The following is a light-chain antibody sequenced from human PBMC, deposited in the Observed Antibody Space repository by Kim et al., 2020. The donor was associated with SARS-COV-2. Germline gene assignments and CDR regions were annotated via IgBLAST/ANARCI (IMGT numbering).Light chain of an antibody. CDR2: DVS. Sequence: QSALTQPPSASGSPGQSVTISCTGTSSDIGGYNYVSWYQQHPGKAPKLMIYDVSKRPSGVPDRFSGSKSDNTASLTVAGLQAEDEADYYCSSYEGSNSFVVFGGGTQLTVL. CDR1: SSDIGGYNY. V-gene: IGLV2-8*01. J-gene: IGLJ2*01. CDR3: SSYEGSNSFVV.